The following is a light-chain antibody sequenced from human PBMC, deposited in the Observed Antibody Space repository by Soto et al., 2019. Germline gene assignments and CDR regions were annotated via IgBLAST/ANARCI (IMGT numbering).Light chain of an antibody. V-gene: IGKV3-20*01. J-gene: IGKJ4*01. CDR1: QSVSSN. Sequence: EIVMTQSPATLSVSPGETATLSCRASQSVSSNLAWYQQKPGQAPRLLIYDASSRATGIPDRFSGGGSGTDFTLTISRLEPEDFAVYYCQQFSSYPLTFGGGTKVEI. CDR2: DAS. CDR3: QQFSSYPLT.